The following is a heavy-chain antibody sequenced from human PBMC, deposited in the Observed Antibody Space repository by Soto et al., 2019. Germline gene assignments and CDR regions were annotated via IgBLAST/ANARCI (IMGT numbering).Heavy chain of an antibody. J-gene: IGHJ4*02. CDR1: GFTFSSYG. CDR3: AKGRVVPVRTSFDY. V-gene: IGHV3-30*18. D-gene: IGHD2-2*01. Sequence: QVQLVESGGGVVQPGRSLRLSCAASGFTFSSYGMHWVRQAPGKGLEWVAVISYDGSNKDYADSVKGRFTISRDNSKNTLYLQMNSLRAEDTAVYYCAKGRVVPVRTSFDYWGQGTLVTVSS. CDR2: ISYDGSNK.